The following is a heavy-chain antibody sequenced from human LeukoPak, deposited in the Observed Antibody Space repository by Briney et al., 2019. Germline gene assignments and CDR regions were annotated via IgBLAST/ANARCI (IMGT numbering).Heavy chain of an antibody. D-gene: IGHD5-18*01. CDR2: IYPGDSDT. Sequence: GESLKISCKDSGYSFTSYWIGWVRQMPGKGLEWMGIIYPGDSDTRYSPSFQGQVAISADKSINTAYLQWSSLKASDTAIYYCARRGEAMDPFDYWGQGTLVTVSS. J-gene: IGHJ4*02. CDR1: GYSFTSYW. CDR3: ARRGEAMDPFDY. V-gene: IGHV5-51*01.